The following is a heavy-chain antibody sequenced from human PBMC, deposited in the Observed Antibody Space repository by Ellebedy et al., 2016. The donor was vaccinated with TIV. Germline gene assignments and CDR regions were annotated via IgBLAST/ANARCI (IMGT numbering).Heavy chain of an antibody. CDR1: GDSISSYY. Sequence: SETLSLTXTVSGDSISSYYWGWIRQSPGKGLEWIGSMYRGGSSNYNPSLKSRVTLSVDMSKNQFSLKLNSVSAADTAVYYCARGGTWGLAYWGQGTLVTVSS. CDR3: ARGGTWGLAY. V-gene: IGHV4-39*01. J-gene: IGHJ4*02. D-gene: IGHD7-27*01. CDR2: MYRGGSS.